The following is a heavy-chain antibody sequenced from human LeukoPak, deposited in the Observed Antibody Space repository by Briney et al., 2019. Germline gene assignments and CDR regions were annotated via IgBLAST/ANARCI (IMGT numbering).Heavy chain of an antibody. J-gene: IGHJ4*02. Sequence: ASVKVSCKACGFTFTGYYMHWVRQAPGQGLEWMGWINTKSGGTNYAQKFQGRVTLTRDTSITTAYMELRSLTSDDTAVYYCARPLSEGDYWGQGTLVTVSS. V-gene: IGHV1-2*02. CDR3: ARPLSEGDY. CDR2: INTKSGGT. CDR1: GFTFTGYY.